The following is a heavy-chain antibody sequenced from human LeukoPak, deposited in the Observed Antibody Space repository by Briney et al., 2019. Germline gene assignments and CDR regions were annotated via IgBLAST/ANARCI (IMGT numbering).Heavy chain of an antibody. CDR3: AREDPVPLGGPFDY. J-gene: IGHJ4*02. CDR1: GFTFSSYS. D-gene: IGHD3-10*01. Sequence: GESLRLSCAAPGFTFSSYSTNWVRQAPWKGLEWVSSISTSSSRIYYADSVKGRFTVSRDNAKNSLYLQMNSLRAEDTAVYYCAREDPVPLGGPFDYWGQGTLVTVSS. CDR2: ISTSSSRI. V-gene: IGHV3-21*01.